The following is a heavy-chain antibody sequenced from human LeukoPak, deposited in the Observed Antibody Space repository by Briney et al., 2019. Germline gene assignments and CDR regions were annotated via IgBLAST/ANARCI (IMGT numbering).Heavy chain of an antibody. V-gene: IGHV4-39*07. CDR3: ARYGLLGLSEINGFDI. CDR1: GGSISHTNYY. D-gene: IGHD2-2*01. Sequence: SETLSLTCTVSGGSISHTNYYWGWIRQPPGKGLEWIGSLYFSGSTYYSSSLKSRVTISLDNSRNQFSLKVASVTAADTAVYYCARYGLLGLSEINGFDIWGQGTKVTVSS. J-gene: IGHJ3*02. CDR2: LYFSGST.